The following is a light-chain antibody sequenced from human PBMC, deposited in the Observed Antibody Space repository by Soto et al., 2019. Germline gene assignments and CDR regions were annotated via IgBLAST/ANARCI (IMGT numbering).Light chain of an antibody. V-gene: IGKV3-20*01. CDR1: QSVSRSA. J-gene: IGKJ4*01. CDR2: GAS. Sequence: IVLTQSPGILSLSPGDRATLSCRASQSVSRSALAWYQQKPAQAPRLLVYGASNRATGLPDRFSGSGSGTDFTLSISRLEPEVFAFYFCQQYVDSPVTFGG. CDR3: QQYVDSPVT.